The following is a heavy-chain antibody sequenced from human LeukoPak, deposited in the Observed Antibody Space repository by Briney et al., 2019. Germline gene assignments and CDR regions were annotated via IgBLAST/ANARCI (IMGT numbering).Heavy chain of an antibody. CDR2: IYYSGTP. J-gene: IGHJ4*02. CDR3: ARHLTGYSIDY. CDR1: GGSISSYY. V-gene: IGHV4-59*08. Sequence: PSDTLSLTCTVSGGSISSYYWSWIRQPPGKGLEWIGYIYYSGTPNYNPSLKSRVTISVDTSKNQFSLKLSSVTAADTAMYYCARHLTGYSIDYWGQGTLVTVSS. D-gene: IGHD3-9*01.